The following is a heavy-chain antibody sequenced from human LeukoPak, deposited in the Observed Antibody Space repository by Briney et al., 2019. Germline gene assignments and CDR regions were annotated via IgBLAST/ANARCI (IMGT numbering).Heavy chain of an antibody. CDR1: GFTVSSNY. CDR3: AKGMGYGSGSYSEVNYFDY. Sequence: GGSLRLSCAASGFTVSSNYMSWVRQAPGKGLEWVSVTYSGNDTYYADSVKGRFTISRDNSKNTLYLQMNSLRAEDTAVYYCAKGMGYGSGSYSEVNYFDYWGQGTLVTVSS. CDR2: TYSGNDT. D-gene: IGHD3-10*01. V-gene: IGHV3-53*01. J-gene: IGHJ4*02.